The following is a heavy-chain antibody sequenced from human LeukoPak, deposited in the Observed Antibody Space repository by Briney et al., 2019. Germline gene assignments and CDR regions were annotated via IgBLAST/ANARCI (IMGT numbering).Heavy chain of an antibody. CDR1: GASISSIRYY. CDR2: INYSGST. Sequence: PSETLSLTCTVSGASISSIRYYWGWIRQPPGKGLEGIGSINYSGSTYYNPSLKSRVTISVDTSKNQFSLKLSSVTAADTAVYYCARVDIVVVPSANFDCWGQGTLVTVSS. V-gene: IGHV4-39*01. D-gene: IGHD2-2*01. CDR3: ARVDIVVVPSANFDC. J-gene: IGHJ4*02.